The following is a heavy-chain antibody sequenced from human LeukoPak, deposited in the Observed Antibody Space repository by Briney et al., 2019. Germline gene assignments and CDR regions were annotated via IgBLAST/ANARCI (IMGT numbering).Heavy chain of an antibody. V-gene: IGHV3-23*01. CDR3: ASAYSSSWYVFGY. Sequence: PGESLRLSCAASGFTFSSYAMSWVRQAPGKGLEWVSAISGSGGSTYYADSVKGRFTISRDNSKNTLYLQMNSLRAEDTAVYYCASAYSSSWYVFGYWGQGTLVTVSS. CDR1: GFTFSSYA. J-gene: IGHJ4*02. D-gene: IGHD6-13*01. CDR2: ISGSGGST.